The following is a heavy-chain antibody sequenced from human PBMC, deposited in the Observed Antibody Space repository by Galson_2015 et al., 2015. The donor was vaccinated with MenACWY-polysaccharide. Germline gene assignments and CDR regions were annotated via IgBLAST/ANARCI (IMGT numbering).Heavy chain of an antibody. Sequence: SVKVSCKASGYSFSSYDINWVRQTPGQGLEWMGWMNPNSGNTGYAQKFQGRVTMTRNTSISIAYMELSSLRSEDTAVYYCARGGKYYYDSSCYLNWFDPWGQGTLVTVSS. CDR3: ARGGKYYYDSSCYLNWFDP. CDR1: GYSFSSYD. D-gene: IGHD3-22*01. CDR2: MNPNSGNT. V-gene: IGHV1-8*01. J-gene: IGHJ5*02.